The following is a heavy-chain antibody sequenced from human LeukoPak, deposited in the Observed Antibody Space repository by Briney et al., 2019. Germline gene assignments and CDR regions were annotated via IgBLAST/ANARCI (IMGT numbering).Heavy chain of an antibody. CDR2: IYTSGST. J-gene: IGHJ4*02. CDR1: GGSISSYY. CDR3: ARFGLTGRRDGYFDY. Sequence: PSETLSLTCTVSGGSISSYYWSWLRQPAGKGLEWIGRIYTSGSTNYNPSLMSRVTMSVHTSKNQFALKLSSVTAADTAVYYCARFGLTGRRDGYFDYWGQGTLVTVSS. V-gene: IGHV4-4*07. D-gene: IGHD1-20*01.